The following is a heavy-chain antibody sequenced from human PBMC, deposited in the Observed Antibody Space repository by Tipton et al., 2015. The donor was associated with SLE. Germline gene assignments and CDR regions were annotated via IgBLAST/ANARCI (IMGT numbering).Heavy chain of an antibody. CDR1: GASISSYY. D-gene: IGHD5-12*01. CDR2: IYYSGST. J-gene: IGHJ4*02. V-gene: IGHV4-59*08. Sequence: TLSLTCTVSGASISSYYWSWIRQPPGKGLEWIGYIYYSGSTNYNPSLKSRVTISVDTSKNQFSLKLSSVTAADTAVYYCARHRAYSGYDLFYFDYWGQGTLVTVSS. CDR3: ARHRAYSGYDLFYFDY.